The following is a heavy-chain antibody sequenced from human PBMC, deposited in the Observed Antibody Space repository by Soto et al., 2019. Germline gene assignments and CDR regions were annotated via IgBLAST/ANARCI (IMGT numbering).Heavy chain of an antibody. CDR2: IYYSGST. CDR3: ARGDPHYYDSSGYFRY. D-gene: IGHD3-22*01. J-gene: IGHJ4*02. Sequence: QVQLQESGPGLMKPSQTLSLTCTVSGGSISSGDYYWSWIRQPPGKGLEWIGYIYYSGSTYYNPSLKSRVTISVDTSKNQFSLKLSSVTAADTAVYYCARGDPHYYDSSGYFRYWGQGTLVTVSS. V-gene: IGHV4-30-4*01. CDR1: GGSISSGDYY.